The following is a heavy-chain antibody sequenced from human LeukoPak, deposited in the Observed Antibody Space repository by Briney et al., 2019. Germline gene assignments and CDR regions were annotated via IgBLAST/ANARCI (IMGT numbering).Heavy chain of an antibody. CDR2: INSDGSST. CDR3: ARDKVNTGLDAFDI. CDR1: GFTFSSYW. V-gene: IGHV3-74*01. D-gene: IGHD5-18*01. Sequence: GGSLRLSCAASGFTFSSYWMHWVRQAPGKGLVWVSRINSDGSSTSYADSVKGRFTISRDNAKNTLYLQMSTLRAEDTAVYYCARDKVNTGLDAFDIWGPGTMVTVSS. J-gene: IGHJ3*02.